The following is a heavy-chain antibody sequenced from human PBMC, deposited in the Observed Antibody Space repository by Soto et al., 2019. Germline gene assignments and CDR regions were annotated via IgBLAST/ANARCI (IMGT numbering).Heavy chain of an antibody. J-gene: IGHJ6*02. D-gene: IGHD2-2*01. V-gene: IGHV1-69*13. CDR3: ARDCSSTSCIVYGMDV. CDR2: IIPIFGTA. CDR1: GGTFSSYA. Sequence: GASVKVSCKASGGTFSSYAISWVRQAPGQVLEWMGGIIPIFGTANYAQKFQGRVTITADESTRKAYMELGSLRFEDTAVYYCARDCSSTSCIVYGMDVWGQGTTVTVSS.